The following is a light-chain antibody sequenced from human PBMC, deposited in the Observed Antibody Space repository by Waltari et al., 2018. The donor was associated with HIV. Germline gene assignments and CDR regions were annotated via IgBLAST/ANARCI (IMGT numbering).Light chain of an antibody. Sequence: DIQMTQSPSSLSASVGDRVTITCRASQSMSSYLNWFQQKPGKAPKLLIYAASSLQSGVPSRFSGSGSGTDFTLTISSLQPEDFATYYCQQSYVTPLTFGGGTKVEIK. CDR3: QQSYVTPLT. CDR2: AAS. J-gene: IGKJ4*01. V-gene: IGKV1-39*01. CDR1: QSMSSY.